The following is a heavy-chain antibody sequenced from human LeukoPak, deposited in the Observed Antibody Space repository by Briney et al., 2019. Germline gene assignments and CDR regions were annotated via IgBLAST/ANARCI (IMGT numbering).Heavy chain of an antibody. D-gene: IGHD6-6*01. CDR1: GFTVSNNY. CDR2: IYSGGGT. Sequence: GGCLRLSCAASGFTVSNNYVRWVRQAPGKGLGWVSLIYSGGGTYYADAVKGRFTISRDGSKNMLYLQMDSLRAEDTAIYYCARDPPAVAANTYGWGQGTLVTVSS. CDR3: ARDPPAVAANTYG. V-gene: IGHV3-66*01. J-gene: IGHJ4*02.